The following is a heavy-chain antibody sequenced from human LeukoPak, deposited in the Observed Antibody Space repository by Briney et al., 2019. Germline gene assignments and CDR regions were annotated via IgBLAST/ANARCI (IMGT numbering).Heavy chain of an antibody. CDR3: ARGPNGNWNCGGY. CDR2: INPNSGGT. V-gene: IGHV1-2*02. D-gene: IGHD1-7*01. J-gene: IGHJ4*02. Sequence: ASVKVSCKASGYTFTDYHIHWVRQAPGQGLEWMGWINPNSGGTNYAQKFQGRVTMTRDTSISTAYMELSSLRSDDTAVYYCARGPNGNWNCGGYWGQGTLVTVSS. CDR1: GYTFTDYH.